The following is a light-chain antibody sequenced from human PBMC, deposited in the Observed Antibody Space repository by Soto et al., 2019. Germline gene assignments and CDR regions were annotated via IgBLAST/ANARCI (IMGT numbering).Light chain of an antibody. J-gene: IGKJ1*01. CDR2: GAS. Sequence: EIVLTQSPGTLSLSPGERATLSFRASQSVSSSYLAWYQQKPGQAPRLLIYGASSRATGIPDRFSGSGSGTDFTLTISRLQPEDFAVYYCQQYGSSPGTFGQGTKADIK. V-gene: IGKV3-20*01. CDR3: QQYGSSPGT. CDR1: QSVSSSY.